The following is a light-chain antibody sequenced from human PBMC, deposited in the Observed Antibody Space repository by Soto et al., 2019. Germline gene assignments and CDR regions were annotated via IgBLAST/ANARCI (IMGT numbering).Light chain of an antibody. J-gene: IGLJ2*01. V-gene: IGLV2-14*03. CDR3: TSYTSSSTLV. CDR1: SSDVGGFNF. CDR2: DVS. Sequence: QSALTQPASVSGSPGQSITISCTGTSSDVGGFNFVAWYQHHPDKAPKLMIYDVSNRPSGVSNRFSGSKSGNTASLTISGLQPEDEADYYCTSYTSSSTLVFGGGTQLTVL.